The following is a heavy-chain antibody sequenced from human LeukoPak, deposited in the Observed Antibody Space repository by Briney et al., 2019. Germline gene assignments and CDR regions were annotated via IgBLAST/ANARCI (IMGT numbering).Heavy chain of an antibody. V-gene: IGHV4-39*07. J-gene: IGHJ4*02. CDR3: AREGGFYRPLDY. CDR2: INYSGNT. D-gene: IGHD3-3*01. Sequence: PSETLSLTCTVSGGSISSSSYYWGWIRQPPGKGLEWIGSINYSGNTYYNPSLKSRVTISVDTSKNQFSLKLSSVTAADTAVYYCAREGGFYRPLDYSGQGTLVTVSS. CDR1: GGSISSSSYY.